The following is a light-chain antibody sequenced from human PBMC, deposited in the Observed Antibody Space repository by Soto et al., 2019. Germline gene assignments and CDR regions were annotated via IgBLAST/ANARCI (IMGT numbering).Light chain of an antibody. V-gene: IGKV3-11*01. J-gene: IGKJ5*01. CDR3: QQRSNWLIT. Sequence: EIVLTQSPATLSLSPVERATLSCRASRSVSSYLAWYQQKPGQAPRLLIYDASNRATGIPARFSGSGSGTDFTLTISSLEPEDFAVYYCQQRSNWLITFGQGTRLEIK. CDR2: DAS. CDR1: RSVSSY.